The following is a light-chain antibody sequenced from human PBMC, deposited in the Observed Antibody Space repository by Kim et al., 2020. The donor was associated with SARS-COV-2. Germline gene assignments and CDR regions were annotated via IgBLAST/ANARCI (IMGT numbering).Light chain of an antibody. CDR2: ETS. CDR3: QHHNTYPIT. V-gene: IGKV1-5*01. Sequence: SLGARVTIPCQDSQCIHGWLAWYQQKPGQAPKLLIYETSTVETGVPSRFSGSGSGTEFTLTISSLQPDDFATYYCQHHNTYPITFGQGTRLEIK. CDR1: QCIHGW. J-gene: IGKJ5*01.